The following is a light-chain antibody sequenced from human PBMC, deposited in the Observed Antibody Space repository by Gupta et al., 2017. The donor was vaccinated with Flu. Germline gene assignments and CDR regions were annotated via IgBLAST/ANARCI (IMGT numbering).Light chain of an antibody. CDR2: GVS. V-gene: IGKV3-20*01. CDR3: QQDGSSPRT. J-gene: IGKJ2*01. CDR1: QSVFSNY. Sequence: GILSLSPGERATLSCRASQSVFSNYFAWYQQKPGQAPRLLLYGVSSRATGIPDRFSGSGSGTDFTLTISRLEPEDFAVYYCQQDGSSPRTFGQGTKLEIK.